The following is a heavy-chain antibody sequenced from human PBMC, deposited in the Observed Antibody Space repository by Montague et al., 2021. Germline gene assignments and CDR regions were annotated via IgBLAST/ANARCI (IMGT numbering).Heavy chain of an antibody. Sequence: SETLSLTCAVSGDFINSCTWWSWVRQPPGKGLEWIGEIFHSGSANYNPSLRSRITISVDKSKNEFSLHLNSVTPADMAVYYCARHGDDEWQQMAFWGQGTLVVVSS. CDR3: ARHGDDEWQQMAF. J-gene: IGHJ4*02. V-gene: IGHV4-4*02. CDR2: IFHSGSA. D-gene: IGHD6-13*01. CDR1: GDFINSCTW.